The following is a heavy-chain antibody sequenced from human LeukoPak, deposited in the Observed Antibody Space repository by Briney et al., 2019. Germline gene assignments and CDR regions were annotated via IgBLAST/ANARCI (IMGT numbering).Heavy chain of an antibody. V-gene: IGHV3-30*02. CDR1: GFTFSTYV. J-gene: IGHJ4*02. Sequence: GGSLRLSCAASGFTFSTYVMHWVRQAPGKGLEWVAFIRYDGNNKFYADSVKGRFTISRDNSKNTLYLQMNSLRPEDTAVYYCARDRHVYYDILTGYASYFEYWGQGALVTVSS. CDR3: ARDRHVYYDILTGYASYFEY. CDR2: IRYDGNNK. D-gene: IGHD3-9*01.